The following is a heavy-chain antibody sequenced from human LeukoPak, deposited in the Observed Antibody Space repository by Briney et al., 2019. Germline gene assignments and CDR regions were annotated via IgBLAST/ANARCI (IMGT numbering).Heavy chain of an antibody. CDR3: ARDPGFSYGHTLDY. Sequence: SETLSLTCSVSGYSISSGYYWGWIRQPPGKGLEWIGSVLHSGSTYYNPSLKSRVTISVDTSKNQFSLKLSSVTAADTAVYYCARDPGFSYGHTLDYWGQGTLVTVSS. V-gene: IGHV4-38-2*02. CDR2: VLHSGST. J-gene: IGHJ4*02. CDR1: GYSISSGYY. D-gene: IGHD5-18*01.